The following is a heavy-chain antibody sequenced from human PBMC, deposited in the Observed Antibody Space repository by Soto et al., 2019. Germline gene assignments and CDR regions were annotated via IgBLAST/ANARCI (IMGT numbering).Heavy chain of an antibody. V-gene: IGHV4-30-4*01. CDR1: GGSISDGAYY. CDR2: IYDSGNT. D-gene: IGHD2-21*01. J-gene: IGHJ4*02. Sequence: PSETLSLTCTVSGGSISDGAYYWSWIRQPPGKGLEWIGHIYDSGNTYNNPSLKSRLTISVDTSKSHFSLNLNSVTAADTAVYYCASGLSGDKVDQWGQGTLVTVSS. CDR3: ASGLSGDKVDQ.